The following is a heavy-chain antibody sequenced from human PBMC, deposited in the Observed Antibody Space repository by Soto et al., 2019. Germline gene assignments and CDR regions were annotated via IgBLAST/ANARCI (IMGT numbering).Heavy chain of an antibody. V-gene: IGHV3-33*01. J-gene: IGHJ5*02. Sequence: GGSLRLSCAASGFTFSSYGMHWVRQAPGKGLEWVAVIWYDGSNKYYADSVKGRFTISRDNSKNTLYLQMNSLRAEDTAVYYCARDSSYTTPFDPWGQGTLVTVSS. CDR3: ARDSSYTTPFDP. CDR2: IWYDGSNK. D-gene: IGHD5-12*01. CDR1: GFTFSSYG.